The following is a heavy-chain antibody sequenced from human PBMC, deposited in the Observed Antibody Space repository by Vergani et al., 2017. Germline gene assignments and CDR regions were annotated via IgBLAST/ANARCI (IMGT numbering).Heavy chain of an antibody. D-gene: IGHD3-3*01. V-gene: IGHV3-13*01. CDR2: IGTAGDT. CDR1: GFTFSSYD. Sequence: EVQLVESGGGLVQPGGSLRLSCAASGFTFSSYDMHWVRQATGKGLEWVSAIGTAGDTYYPGSVKGRFTIYREKAKNSLYLQMNSLRAGDTAVYYCARGEARNYDFWIGQGKHNEKSAFDIWGQGTMVTVSS. CDR3: ARGEARNYDFWIGQGKHNEKSAFDI. J-gene: IGHJ3*02.